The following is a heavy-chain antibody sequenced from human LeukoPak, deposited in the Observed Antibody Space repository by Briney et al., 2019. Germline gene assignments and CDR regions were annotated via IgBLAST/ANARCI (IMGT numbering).Heavy chain of an antibody. J-gene: IGHJ4*02. CDR3: ARPIAPAGTDLGY. CDR1: GYRFDTYW. V-gene: IGHV5-51*01. Sequence: GESLKISCKGSGYRFDTYWIAWVRQMPGKGLEWMGIIYPGDSDTRYSPSFQGQVTISADKSITTAYLQWSSLKASDTAMYYCARPIAPAGTDLGYWGQGTLVTVSS. CDR2: IYPGDSDT. D-gene: IGHD6-13*01.